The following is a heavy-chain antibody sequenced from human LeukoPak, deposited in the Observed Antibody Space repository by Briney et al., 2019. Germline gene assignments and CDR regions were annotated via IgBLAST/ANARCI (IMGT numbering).Heavy chain of an antibody. CDR1: GGTFSSYA. CDR2: IIPIFGTA. J-gene: IGHJ4*02. CDR3: ARVLHKRNYDSTTYYGY. D-gene: IGHD3-22*01. Sequence: SVKVSCKASGGTFSSYAISWVRQAPGQGLEWMGGIIPIFGTANYAQKFQGRVTITADESTSTAYMELSSLRSEDTAVYYCARVLHKRNYDSTTYYGYWGQGTLVTVSS. V-gene: IGHV1-69*13.